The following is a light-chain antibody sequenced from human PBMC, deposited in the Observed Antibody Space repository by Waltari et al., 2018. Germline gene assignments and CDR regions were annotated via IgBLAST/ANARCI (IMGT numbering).Light chain of an antibody. CDR3: QQSYSTPHT. CDR1: QSIDSY. J-gene: IGKJ4*01. V-gene: IGKV1-39*01. Sequence: DIQMTQSPSSLSASVGDRVTIACRASQSIDSYLNWYQQKPGKAPKLLIYAASSLQSGVPSRFSGSGSGTDFTLTISSLQPEDFATYYCQQSYSTPHTCGGGTKVEIK. CDR2: AAS.